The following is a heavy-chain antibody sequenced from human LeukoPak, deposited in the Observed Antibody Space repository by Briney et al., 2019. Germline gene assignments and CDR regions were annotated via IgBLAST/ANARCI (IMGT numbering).Heavy chain of an antibody. CDR3: AREAGITIFGVVSYYMDV. V-gene: IGHV3-48*04. Sequence: PGGSLRLSCAASGFTFSSYSMNWVRQAPGKGLEWVSYISSSSSTIYYADSVKGRFTISRDNAKNSLYLQMNSLRAEDTAVYYCAREAGITIFGVVSYYMDVWGKGTTVTVSS. D-gene: IGHD3-3*01. CDR1: GFTFSSYS. CDR2: ISSSSSTI. J-gene: IGHJ6*03.